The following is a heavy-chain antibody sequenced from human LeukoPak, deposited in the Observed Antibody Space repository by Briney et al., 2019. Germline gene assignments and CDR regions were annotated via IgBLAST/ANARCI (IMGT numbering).Heavy chain of an antibody. CDR3: ARGQRWLQENWFDP. J-gene: IGHJ5*02. V-gene: IGHV3-23*01. CDR1: GFTFSSCV. Sequence: GGSLRLSCAASGFTFSSCVMSWVRQAPGKGLEWVSAISGSGDTTYYAESVRGRFTISRDNSKNTLYLQMNSLRAEDTAVYYCARGQRWLQENWFDPWGQGTLVTVSS. CDR2: ISGSGDTT. D-gene: IGHD5-24*01.